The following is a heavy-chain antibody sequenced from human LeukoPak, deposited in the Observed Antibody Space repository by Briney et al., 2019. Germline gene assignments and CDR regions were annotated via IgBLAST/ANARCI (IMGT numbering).Heavy chain of an antibody. Sequence: PGGSLRLSCAASGFTFSSYAMHWVRQAPGKGLEWVAVISYDGSNKYYADSVKGRFTISRDNSKNTLYLQMNSLRAEDTAVYYCAREEGYYDSSGYYDYWGQGTLVTVSS. J-gene: IGHJ4*02. V-gene: IGHV3-30*04. D-gene: IGHD3-22*01. CDR2: ISYDGSNK. CDR3: AREEGYYDSSGYYDY. CDR1: GFTFSSYA.